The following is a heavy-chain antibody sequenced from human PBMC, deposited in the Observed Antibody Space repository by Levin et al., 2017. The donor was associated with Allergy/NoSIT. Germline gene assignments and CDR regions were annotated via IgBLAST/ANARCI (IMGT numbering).Heavy chain of an antibody. D-gene: IGHD4-17*01. CDR3: ARPPSFYGDPGYFDY. J-gene: IGHJ4*02. Sequence: SETLSLTCTVSGGSISSSSYYWGWIRQPPGKGLEWIGSIYYSGSTYYNPSLKSRVTISVDTSKNQFSLKLSSVTAADTAVYYCARPPSFYGDPGYFDYWGQGTLVTVSS. V-gene: IGHV4-39*01. CDR2: IYYSGST. CDR1: GGSISSSSYY.